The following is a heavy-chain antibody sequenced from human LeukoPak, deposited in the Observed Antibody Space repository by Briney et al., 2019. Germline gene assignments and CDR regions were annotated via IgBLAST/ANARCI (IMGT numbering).Heavy chain of an antibody. J-gene: IGHJ2*01. CDR1: GYSISSGYY. D-gene: IGHD3-22*01. CDR3: ARGYDSSGYYYGINLYFDL. Sequence: SETLSLTCAVSGYSISSGYYWGWFRQPPGKGLEWIGSIYHMGSTYYNPSLKRRVTMSVDTSKNQFSLRLSSVTAADTAVYCCARGYDSSGYYYGINLYFDLWGRGTLVTVSS. V-gene: IGHV4-38-2*01. CDR2: IYHMGST.